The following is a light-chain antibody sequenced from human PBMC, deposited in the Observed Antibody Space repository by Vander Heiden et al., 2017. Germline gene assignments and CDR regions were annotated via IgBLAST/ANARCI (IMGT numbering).Light chain of an antibody. J-gene: IGKJ4*01. Sequence: EIVLTQSPRTLSLSPGERATLSCRASQSVSSIYLAWYQQKPVQAPRLLIYGASSMATGIPDRFSCRGSGTDFTLTISSLEPEDFAVYYCQQDCSGHTFGGGTKVEIK. CDR1: QSVSSIY. CDR2: GAS. V-gene: IGKV3-20*01. CDR3: QQDCSGHT.